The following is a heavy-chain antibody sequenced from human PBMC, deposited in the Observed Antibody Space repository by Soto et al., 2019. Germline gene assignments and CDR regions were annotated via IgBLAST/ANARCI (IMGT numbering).Heavy chain of an antibody. V-gene: IGHV1-18*01. Sequence: QVQLVQSGTEVKKPGASVQVSCKGSGYTFTGYGITWVRQAPGQGLEWMGRIATYDDKTNYAQKLQGRVTMTTDTPTSTAYMELKSLRSDDTAVYYCVRDLDGSGSYYTDYWGQATLVTVSS. CDR3: VRDLDGSGSYYTDY. D-gene: IGHD3-10*01. CDR1: GYTFTGYG. CDR2: IATYDDKT. J-gene: IGHJ4*02.